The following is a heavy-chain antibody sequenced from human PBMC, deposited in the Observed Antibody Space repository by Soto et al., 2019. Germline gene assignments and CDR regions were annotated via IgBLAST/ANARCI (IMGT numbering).Heavy chain of an antibody. Sequence: QVQLVQSGAEVKKPGSSVKVSCKASGGTFSSYAISGVRQAPGQGLEWMGGIIPIFGTANYAQKFQGRVTITADESTSTAYMELSSLRSEDTAVYYCARAQYDYVWGSYRPNWFDPWGQGTLVTVSS. CDR1: GGTFSSYA. CDR3: ARAQYDYVWGSYRPNWFDP. D-gene: IGHD3-16*02. CDR2: IIPIFGTA. V-gene: IGHV1-69*01. J-gene: IGHJ5*02.